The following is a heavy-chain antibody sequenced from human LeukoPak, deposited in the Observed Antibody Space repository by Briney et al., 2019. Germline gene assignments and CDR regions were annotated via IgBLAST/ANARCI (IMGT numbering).Heavy chain of an antibody. Sequence: GGSLRLSCAASGFTFSDYYMSWIRQAPGKGLEWVSYISSSGSTIYYADSVEGRFTISRDNAKSSLYLQMNSLRAEDTAVYYCARAKYYYDSSGYFWGQGTLVTVSS. CDR2: ISSSGSTI. CDR1: GFTFSDYY. D-gene: IGHD3-22*01. J-gene: IGHJ4*02. CDR3: ARAKYYYDSSGYF. V-gene: IGHV3-11*04.